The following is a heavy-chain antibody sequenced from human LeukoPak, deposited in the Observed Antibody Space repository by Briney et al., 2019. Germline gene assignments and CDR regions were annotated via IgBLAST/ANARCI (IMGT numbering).Heavy chain of an antibody. CDR3: AKDRYQLLYGWFDP. CDR1: GFTFSTYA. Sequence: GGSLRLSCAVSGFTFSTYAMSWVRQAPGKGLEWVSSISSTGDSTYYADSVKGRFTISRDNSKNTLFLQMNSLRAEDTAVYYCAKDRYQLLYGWFDPWGQGTLVTVSS. J-gene: IGHJ5*02. CDR2: ISSTGDST. D-gene: IGHD2-2*02. V-gene: IGHV3-23*01.